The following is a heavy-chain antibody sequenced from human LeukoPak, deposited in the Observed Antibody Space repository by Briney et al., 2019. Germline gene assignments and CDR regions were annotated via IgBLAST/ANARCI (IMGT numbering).Heavy chain of an antibody. CDR1: GFTFSSHS. Sequence: GGSLRLSCAASGFTFSSHSMNWVRQAPGKGREGGSYISSSSSTIYYADSVEGRFTISRDNAKHSLYLQMNSLRAEDTAVYYCARGAYYYEDWGQGTLVTVSS. D-gene: IGHD3-22*01. V-gene: IGHV3-48*01. CDR3: ARGAYYYED. J-gene: IGHJ4*02. CDR2: ISSSSSTI.